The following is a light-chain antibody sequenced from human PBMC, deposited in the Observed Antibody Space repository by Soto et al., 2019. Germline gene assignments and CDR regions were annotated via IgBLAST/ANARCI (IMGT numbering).Light chain of an antibody. V-gene: IGKV1-5*03. CDR1: QTISSW. CDR2: KAS. Sequence: DIQMTQSPSTLSGSVGDRVTITCRASQTISSWLAWYQQKPGKAPKLLIYKASTLKSGVPSRFSGSGSGTEFTLTISSLQPDDFATYYCQHYNSYSPTFGQGTKVDIK. CDR3: QHYNSYSPT. J-gene: IGKJ1*01.